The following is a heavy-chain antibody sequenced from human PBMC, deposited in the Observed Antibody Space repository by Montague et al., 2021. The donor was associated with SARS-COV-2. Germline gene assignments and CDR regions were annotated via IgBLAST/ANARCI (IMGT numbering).Heavy chain of an antibody. J-gene: IGHJ5*02. CDR2: INHSGST. Sequence: SETLSLTCAVYAGSFSGYSWSWIRQPPGKGLEWIGEINHSGSTSXNPSLKSRVTISVDTSKNQFSLRLSSVTAADTAVYYCAGRSRVVTAIWALRTSLTSWFDPWGQGTLVTVSS. CDR1: AGSFSGYS. D-gene: IGHD2-21*02. CDR3: AGRSRVVTAIWALRTSLTSWFDP. V-gene: IGHV4-34*01.